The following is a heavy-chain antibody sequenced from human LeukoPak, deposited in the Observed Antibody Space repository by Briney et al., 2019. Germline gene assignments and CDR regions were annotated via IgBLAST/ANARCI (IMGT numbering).Heavy chain of an antibody. J-gene: IGHJ6*02. V-gene: IGHV3-30*04. CDR1: GFTFSSYA. Sequence: GGSLRLSCAASGFTFSSYAMHWVRQAPGKGLEWVAVISYDGSNEYYADSVKGRLTISRDNSKNTLYLQMNSLRAEDTAVYYCAKVGGVTNTLFHYGMGVWGQGTTVTVSS. CDR3: AKVGGVTNTLFHYGMGV. CDR2: ISYDGSNE. D-gene: IGHD4-17*01.